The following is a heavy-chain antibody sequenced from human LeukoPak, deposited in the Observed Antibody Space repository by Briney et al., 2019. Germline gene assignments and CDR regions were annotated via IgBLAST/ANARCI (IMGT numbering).Heavy chain of an antibody. V-gene: IGHV3-21*01. D-gene: IGHD3-22*01. CDR3: AREIGYYDSSGYYTGDAFDI. Sequence: PGGSLRLSCAASGFTFSSYSMNWVRQAPGKGLEWVSSISSSSSYIYYADSVKGRFTISRDNAKNSLYLQMNSLRAEDTAVYDCAREIGYYDSSGYYTGDAFDIWGQGTMVTVSS. CDR2: ISSSSSYI. CDR1: GFTFSSYS. J-gene: IGHJ3*02.